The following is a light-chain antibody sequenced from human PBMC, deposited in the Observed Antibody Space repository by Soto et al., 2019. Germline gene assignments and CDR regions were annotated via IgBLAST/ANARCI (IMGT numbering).Light chain of an antibody. V-gene: IGLV4-69*01. CDR3: QTWGTGIQV. CDR2: LNSDGSH. J-gene: IGLJ2*01. Sequence: QLVLTQSPSASASLGASVNLTCTLSRGHSSYAIAWHQQQPEKGPRYLMKLNSDGSHSKGDGIPDRFSGSSSGAERYLTISSLQSEDEADYYCQTWGTGIQVFGGGTKVTVL. CDR1: RGHSSYA.